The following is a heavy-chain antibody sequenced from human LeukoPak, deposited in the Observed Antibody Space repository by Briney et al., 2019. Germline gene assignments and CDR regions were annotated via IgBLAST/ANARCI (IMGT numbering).Heavy chain of an antibody. Sequence: GGSLRLSCVASGFSFSSYHMNWVRQAPGKGLGCVAHIFPDGHQESCDASVRGRFTISRDNAKNSLYLQMNSLRAEDTAVCYCAREEMATMCLDYWGQGTLVTVSS. CDR3: AREEMATMCLDY. CDR1: GFSFSSYH. CDR2: IFPDGHQE. J-gene: IGHJ4*02. D-gene: IGHD5-24*01. V-gene: IGHV3-7*03.